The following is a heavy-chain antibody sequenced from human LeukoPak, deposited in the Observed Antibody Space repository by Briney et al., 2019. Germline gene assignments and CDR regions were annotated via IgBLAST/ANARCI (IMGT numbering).Heavy chain of an antibody. D-gene: IGHD3-22*01. J-gene: IGHJ4*02. Sequence: GSLRLSCAASGFTFSGSAMHWVRQASGKGLEWVGRIRSKANSYATAYAASVKGRFTISRDDSKNTAYLQMNSLKTEDTAVYYCTSRWYYYDSSGYYYFDYWGQGTLVTVSS. CDR2: IRSKANSYAT. V-gene: IGHV3-73*01. CDR3: TSRWYYYDSSGYYYFDY. CDR1: GFTFSGSA.